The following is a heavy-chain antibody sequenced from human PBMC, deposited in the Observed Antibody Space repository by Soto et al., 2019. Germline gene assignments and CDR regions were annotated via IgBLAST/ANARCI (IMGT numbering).Heavy chain of an antibody. CDR3: ARDFSRRDGYYYVY. CDR1: GGSISSYY. Sequence: QVQLQESGPGLVKPSETLSLTCTVSGGSISSYYWSWIRQPAGKGLEWIGRIYTSGSTNYNPSLKSRVTMSVATSKNQFSLKLSSATAADTAVYYCARDFSRRDGYYYVYWGQGTLVTVSS. CDR2: IYTSGST. V-gene: IGHV4-4*07. D-gene: IGHD5-12*01. J-gene: IGHJ4*02.